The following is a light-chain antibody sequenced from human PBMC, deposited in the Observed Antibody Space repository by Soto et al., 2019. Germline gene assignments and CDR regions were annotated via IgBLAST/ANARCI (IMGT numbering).Light chain of an antibody. CDR1: QSVSSN. CDR3: QHYNNSPPLT. Sequence: EIVMTQSPATLSVSPGERATLSCRASQSVSSNLAWYQQKPGQAPRLLIYGASTRATGIPARFSGNRSGTEFTLTISTLQSEDFSVYYCQHYNNSPPLTFGGGTNVEIK. V-gene: IGKV3-15*01. CDR2: GAS. J-gene: IGKJ4*01.